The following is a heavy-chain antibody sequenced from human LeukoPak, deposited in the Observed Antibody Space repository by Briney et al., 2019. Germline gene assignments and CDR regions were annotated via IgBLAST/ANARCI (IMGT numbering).Heavy chain of an antibody. J-gene: IGHJ4*02. CDR2: ISYDGSNK. CDR3: ARGPGGYYGSGSLS. D-gene: IGHD3-10*01. Sequence: GGSLRLSCAASGFTFSSYAMHWVRQAPGKGLEWVAVISYDGSNKYYTDSVKGRFTISRDNSKNTLYLQMNSLRTEDTAVYYCARGPGGYYGSGSLSWGQGTLVTLSS. CDR1: GFTFSSYA. V-gene: IGHV3-30-3*01.